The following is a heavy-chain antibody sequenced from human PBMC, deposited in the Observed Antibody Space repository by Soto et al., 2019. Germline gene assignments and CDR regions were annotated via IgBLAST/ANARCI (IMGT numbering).Heavy chain of an antibody. V-gene: IGHV1-69*06. CDR1: GGTFSSYA. D-gene: IGHD3-3*01. Sequence: VASVKVSCKASGGTFSSYAISWVRQAPGQGLEWMGGIIPIFGTANYAQKFQGRVTITADKSTSTAYMELSSLRSEDTAVYYCARGGATYEAIYYFDYWGQGTLVTVSS. J-gene: IGHJ4*02. CDR2: IIPIFGTA. CDR3: ARGGATYEAIYYFDY.